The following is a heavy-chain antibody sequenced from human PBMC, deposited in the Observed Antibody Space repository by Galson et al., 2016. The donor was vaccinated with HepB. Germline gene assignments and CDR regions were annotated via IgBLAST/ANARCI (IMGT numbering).Heavy chain of an antibody. CDR1: GDSVSSNNAA. V-gene: IGHV6-1*01. J-gene: IGHJ6*02. Sequence: CAISGDSVSSNNAAWNWIRQSPSRGLEWLGRTYYRSKWYNDYAVSVKSRITVNPDTSKNPFSLHLNSVTPEDTAVYYCARAWGRGRYYYSSGNLNLVGGLDVLGQGTTVSVSS. D-gene: IGHD3-10*01. CDR3: ARAWGRGRYYYSSGNLNLVGGLDV. CDR2: TYYRSKWYN.